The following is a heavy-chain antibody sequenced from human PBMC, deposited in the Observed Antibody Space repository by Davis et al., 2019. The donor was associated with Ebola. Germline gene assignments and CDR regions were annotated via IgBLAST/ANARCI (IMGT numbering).Heavy chain of an antibody. CDR2: INPSGGST. CDR3: AADRADCSGGSCYSRGYYYYGMDV. V-gene: IGHV1-46*01. D-gene: IGHD2-15*01. J-gene: IGHJ6*02. Sequence: ASVKVSCKASGYTFTSHYMHWVRQAPGQGLEWMGIINPSGGSTSYAQKFQGSVTITRDMSTSTAYMELSSLRSEDTAVYYCAADRADCSGGSCYSRGYYYYGMDVWGQGTTVTVSS. CDR1: GYTFTSHY.